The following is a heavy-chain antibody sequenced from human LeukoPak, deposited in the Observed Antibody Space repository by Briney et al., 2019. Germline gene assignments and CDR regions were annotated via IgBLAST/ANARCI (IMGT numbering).Heavy chain of an antibody. CDR3: ARGEFGDYYYFYMDV. CDR1: GFTFSSYN. V-gene: IGHV3-21*01. CDR2: ITSSNNYI. J-gene: IGHJ6*03. D-gene: IGHD2/OR15-2a*01. Sequence: GGSLRLSCAASGFTFSSYNMIWVRQAPGKGLEWVSSITSSNNYIYYGDSVKGRFTISRDDAKNSLFLQMNSLRAEDTATYYCARGEFGDYYYFYMDVWGKGTTVTVSS.